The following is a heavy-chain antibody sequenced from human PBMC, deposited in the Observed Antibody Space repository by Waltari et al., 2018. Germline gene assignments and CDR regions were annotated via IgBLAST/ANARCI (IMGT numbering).Heavy chain of an antibody. Sequence: QVQLVESGGGVVHPGGSLRLSCAAPGSKSRTSGLHWVRQAPGKGLEWVAFIRNDGSNENYVDSVKGRFTISRDNSKNTLYLHINGLRAEDTAVYYCAKDKLKRSSSWGVDYWGQGTQVTVSS. CDR3: AKDKLKRSSSWGVDY. CDR2: IRNDGSNE. V-gene: IGHV3-30*02. J-gene: IGHJ4*02. D-gene: IGHD6-6*01. CDR1: GSKSRTSG.